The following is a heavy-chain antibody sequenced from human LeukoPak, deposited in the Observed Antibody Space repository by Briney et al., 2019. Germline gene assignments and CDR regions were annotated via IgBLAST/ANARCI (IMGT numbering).Heavy chain of an antibody. D-gene: IGHD5-12*01. CDR2: IYYSGST. V-gene: IGHV4-30-4*08. CDR1: GGSISSGDYY. Sequence: SETLSLTCTVSGGSISSGDYYWSWIRQPPGKGLEWIGYIYYSGSTYYNPSLKSRVNISVDTSKNQFSLKLTSVTAADTAIYYCTRATRGYEPLDWGQGTLVTVSS. CDR3: TRATRGYEPLD. J-gene: IGHJ4*02.